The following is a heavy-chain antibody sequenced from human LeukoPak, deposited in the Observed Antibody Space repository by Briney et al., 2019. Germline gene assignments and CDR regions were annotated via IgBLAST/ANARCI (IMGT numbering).Heavy chain of an antibody. CDR3: AHSRRGRFADYYFDY. Sequence: SGPTLVKPTQSLTLTCTFSGVSYTTSRAGGGWIRQSPGKALDWLALIYWDDDKRYSPSLKTRLTISEGTSEHEVVLTMTNMDPLDTATYYCAHSRRGRFADYYFDYWGQGTLVTVSS. CDR2: IYWDDDK. V-gene: IGHV2-5*02. J-gene: IGHJ4*02. CDR1: GVSYTTSRAG. D-gene: IGHD3-10*01.